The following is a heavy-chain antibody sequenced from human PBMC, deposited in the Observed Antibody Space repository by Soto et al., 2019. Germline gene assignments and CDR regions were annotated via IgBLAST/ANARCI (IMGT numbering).Heavy chain of an antibody. D-gene: IGHD3-3*01. J-gene: IGHJ6*02. V-gene: IGHV4-34*01. CDR1: GGSFSGYF. Sequence: KPSETLSLTCAVYGGSFSGYFWSWIRQPPGKGLEWIGEINHSGSTNYNPSLKSRVTISVDTSKNQFSLKLSSVTAADTAVYYCARAGRFWSCYRKGGMDVWGQGTTVTVSS. CDR3: ARAGRFWSCYRKGGMDV. CDR2: INHSGST.